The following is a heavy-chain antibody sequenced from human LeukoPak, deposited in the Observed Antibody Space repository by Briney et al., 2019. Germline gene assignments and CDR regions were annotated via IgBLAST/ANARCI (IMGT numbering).Heavy chain of an antibody. CDR1: GYTLTELS. J-gene: IGHJ5*02. D-gene: IGHD6-13*01. V-gene: IGHV1-24*01. CDR3: ATERPGIAAAGTLNWFDP. CDR2: FDPEDGET. Sequence: ASVKVSCKVSGYTLTELSMHWVRQAPGKGLEWMGGFDPEDGETIYAQKFQGRVTMTEDTSTDTAYMELGSLRSEDTAVYYCATERPGIAAAGTLNWFDPWGQGTLVTVSS.